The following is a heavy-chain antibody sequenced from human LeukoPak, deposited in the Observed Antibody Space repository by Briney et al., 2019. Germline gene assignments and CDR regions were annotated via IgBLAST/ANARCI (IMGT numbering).Heavy chain of an antibody. CDR3: ASGTYRERFHS. CDR2: MNQDGREK. Sequence: PGGSLRHSCAASGFTFSNNWMSWVRQAPGKGLEWVATMNQDGREKFYVDSVKGRFTISRDNAKNSLYLQMNSLRAEDTAVYFCASGTYRERFHSWGQGNLVTVSS. V-gene: IGHV3-7*01. D-gene: IGHD1-14*01. CDR1: GFTFSNNW. J-gene: IGHJ4*02.